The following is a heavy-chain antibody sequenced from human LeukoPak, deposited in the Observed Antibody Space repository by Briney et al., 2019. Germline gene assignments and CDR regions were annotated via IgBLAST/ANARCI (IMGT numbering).Heavy chain of an antibody. J-gene: IGHJ6*02. V-gene: IGHV1-69*13. CDR1: GGTFSSYA. Sequence: SVKVSCKASGGTFSSYAISWVRQAPGQGLEWMGGIIPIFGTANYAQKFQGRVTITADESTSTAYMELSSLRSEDTAVYYCATAAGTFYYYYGMDVWGQGTTVTISS. D-gene: IGHD6-13*01. CDR3: ATAAGTFYYYYGMDV. CDR2: IIPIFGTA.